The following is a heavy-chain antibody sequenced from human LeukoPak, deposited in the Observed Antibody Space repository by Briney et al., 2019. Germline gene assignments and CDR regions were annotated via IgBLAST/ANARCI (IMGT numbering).Heavy chain of an antibody. J-gene: IGHJ5*02. CDR2: IYYSGST. V-gene: IGHV4-59*12. CDR3: VRGRYSSGWFKDKNWFDP. Sequence: TSETLSLTCTVSGGSISSYYWSWIRQPPGKGLEWIGYIYYSGSTNYNPSLKSRATISVDTSKNQFSLKLSSVTAADTAVYYCVRGRYSSGWFKDKNWFDPWGQGIPVTVSS. CDR1: GGSISSYY. D-gene: IGHD6-19*01.